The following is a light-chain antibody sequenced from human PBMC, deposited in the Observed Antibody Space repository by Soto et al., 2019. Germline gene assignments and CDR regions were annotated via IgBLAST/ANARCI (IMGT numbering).Light chain of an antibody. CDR3: QQYDNWPPYT. CDR2: GAS. CDR1: QSVSNSF. J-gene: IGKJ2*01. Sequence: ESVLTQSPGTLSLSPGERATLSCRASQSVSNSFFAWYQQKPGQAPRLLIYGASTRASGIPVRFSGSGSGREFTLSISRLQSEDFVVYYCQQYDNWPPYTFGQGTKLEIK. V-gene: IGKV3-20*01.